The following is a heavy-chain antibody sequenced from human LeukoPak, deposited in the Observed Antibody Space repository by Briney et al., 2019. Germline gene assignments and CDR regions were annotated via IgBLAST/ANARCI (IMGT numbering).Heavy chain of an antibody. CDR1: GYTFTDYY. CDR2: INPYSGGT. D-gene: IGHD6-13*01. J-gene: IGHJ4*02. V-gene: IGHV1-2*02. CDR3: ARDRGIAAAGKIVY. Sequence: ASVKVSCKASGYTFTDYYMHWVRQAPGQGLEWMGWINPYSGGTNYAQKFQGRVTMTRDTSISTAYMELSRLRSLDTAVYYCARDRGIAAAGKIVYWGQGIMVTVSS.